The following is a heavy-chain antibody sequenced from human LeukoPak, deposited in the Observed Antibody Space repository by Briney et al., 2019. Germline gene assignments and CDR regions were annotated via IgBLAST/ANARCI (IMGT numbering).Heavy chain of an antibody. CDR1: GGTFSSYA. CDR2: INPNSGGT. CDR3: ARELGYYGSGSYYEYYYYGMDV. J-gene: IGHJ6*02. V-gene: IGHV1-2*02. D-gene: IGHD3-10*01. Sequence: ASVKVSCKASGGTFSSYAISWVRQAPGQGLEWMGWINPNSGGTNYAQKFQGRVTMTRDTSISTAYMELSRLRSDDTAVYYCARELGYYGSGSYYEYYYYGMDVWGQGTTVTVSS.